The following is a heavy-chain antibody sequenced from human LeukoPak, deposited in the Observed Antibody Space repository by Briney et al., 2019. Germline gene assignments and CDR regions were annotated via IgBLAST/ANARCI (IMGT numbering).Heavy chain of an antibody. CDR3: ATEGQCGFTTCPGLQF. J-gene: IGHJ4*02. CDR1: GGSTNTGGYF. D-gene: IGHD2-2*01. CDR2: VFRTGRT. V-gene: IGHV4-30-2*01. Sequence: PSETLSLTCTVSGGSTNTGGYFWSWIRQPPGKGLEWTGYVFRTGRTSYNPSLDSRVTISLDRSRNQFSLRLTSVTAADSAMYYCATEGQCGFTTCPGLQFWGQGILVSVSS.